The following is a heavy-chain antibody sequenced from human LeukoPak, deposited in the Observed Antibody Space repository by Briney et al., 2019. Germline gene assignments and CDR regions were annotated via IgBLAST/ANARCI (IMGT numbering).Heavy chain of an antibody. CDR3: ARVSKAYYYDSSLAY. CDR2: INPNSGGT. Sequence: GASVKVSCKASGYTFTGYYMHWVRQAPGQGLEWMGRINPNSGGTNYAQKFQGRVTMTRNTSISTAYMELSSLRSEDTAVYYCARVSKAYYYDSSLAYWGQGTLVTVSS. CDR1: GYTFTGYY. V-gene: IGHV1-2*06. J-gene: IGHJ4*02. D-gene: IGHD3-22*01.